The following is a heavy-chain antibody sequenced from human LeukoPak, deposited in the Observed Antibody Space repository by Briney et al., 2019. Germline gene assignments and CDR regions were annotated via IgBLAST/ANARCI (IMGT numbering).Heavy chain of an antibody. Sequence: GSLSLSCVASGFTFSTYAMHWVRQAPGKGLEWVAVILYDGNNKYYADSVKGRFTISRDNSKNTLYLQMNSLRAEDTAVYYCARGRKYSYGTYYYGLDVWGQGTTVTVCS. CDR3: ARGRKYSYGTYYYGLDV. CDR2: ILYDGNNK. D-gene: IGHD5-18*01. J-gene: IGHJ6*02. V-gene: IGHV3-30-3*01. CDR1: GFTFSTYA.